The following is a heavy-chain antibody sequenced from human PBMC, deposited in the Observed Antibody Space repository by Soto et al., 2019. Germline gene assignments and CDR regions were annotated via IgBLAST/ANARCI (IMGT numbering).Heavy chain of an antibody. D-gene: IGHD3-22*01. V-gene: IGHV1-69*13. CDR1: GGTFSIYA. Sequence: ASVKVSCKASGGTFSIYAISWVRQAPGQGLEWMGGIIPIFGTANYAQKFQGRVTITADESTRTAYMELSSLRSEDTAVYYCARDSNFYDSSGHFDYWGQGTLVTVS. CDR3: ARDSNFYDSSGHFDY. J-gene: IGHJ4*02. CDR2: IIPIFGTA.